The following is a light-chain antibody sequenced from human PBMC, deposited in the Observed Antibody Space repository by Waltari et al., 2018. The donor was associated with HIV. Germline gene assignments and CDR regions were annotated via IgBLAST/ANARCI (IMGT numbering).Light chain of an antibody. CDR3: QSYDNTDVV. V-gene: IGLV6-57*01. Sequence: NFILTQPHSVSESPGKTVTIPCTCSSGSIATTYLQWYQLRPGTSPTTVIYEDKQRPSGVPDRFSGSIDSSSNSASLTISGLKTEDEADYYCQSYDNTDVVFGGGTKLTVL. CDR2: EDK. J-gene: IGLJ2*01. CDR1: SGSIATTY.